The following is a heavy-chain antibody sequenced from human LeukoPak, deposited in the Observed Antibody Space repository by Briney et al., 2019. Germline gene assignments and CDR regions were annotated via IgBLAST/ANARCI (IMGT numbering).Heavy chain of an antibody. J-gene: IGHJ3*02. Sequence: SETLSLTCTVSGGSISNYFWNWIRQPPGKGLEWIAYIYYSGSNNYNPSLKSRVTISVDTSKNQFSLKLTSVTAADTAVYYCARHRAYSYSSPFDIWGQGTMVTVSS. CDR1: GGSISNYF. D-gene: IGHD6-6*01. V-gene: IGHV4-59*08. CDR2: IYYSGSN. CDR3: ARHRAYSYSSPFDI.